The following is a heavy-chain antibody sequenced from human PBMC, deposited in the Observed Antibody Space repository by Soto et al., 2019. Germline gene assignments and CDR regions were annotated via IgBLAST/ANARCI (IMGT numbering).Heavy chain of an antibody. CDR2: ISAHNGNT. J-gene: IGHJ4*02. Sequence: QGHLLQSGAEVKKPGASVKVSCNGSGYAFTTYGITWVRQAPVQGLEWMGWISAHNGNTKYAKKLQGRDTVSRDTSTSTAYMELRSLRSDDAAVYYCARGRYGDYWGQGALVNVSS. V-gene: IGHV1-18*01. D-gene: IGHD1-20*01. CDR3: ARGRYGDY. CDR1: GYAFTTYG.